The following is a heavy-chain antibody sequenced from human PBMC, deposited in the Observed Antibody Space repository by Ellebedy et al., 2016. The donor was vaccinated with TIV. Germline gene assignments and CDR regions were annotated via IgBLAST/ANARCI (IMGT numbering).Heavy chain of an antibody. Sequence: ASVKVSCXASGYTFTGYYMHWVRQAPGQGLEWMGWINPNSGGTNYAQKLQGRVTMTTDTSTSTAYMELRSLRSEDTAVYYCARDTAMVTEYFQHWGQGTLVTVSS. CDR2: INPNSGGT. CDR1: GYTFTGYY. J-gene: IGHJ1*01. CDR3: ARDTAMVTEYFQH. V-gene: IGHV1-2*02. D-gene: IGHD5-18*01.